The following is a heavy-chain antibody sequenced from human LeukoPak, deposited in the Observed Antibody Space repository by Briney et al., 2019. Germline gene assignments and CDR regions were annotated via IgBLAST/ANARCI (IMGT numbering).Heavy chain of an antibody. J-gene: IGHJ4*02. CDR3: AKDNRRHYTSGPDPDSLH. CDR2: ISWNSGTI. Sequence: GGSLRLSCAGSGFIFNNYAMHWVRQPPGKGLEWVSGISWNSGTIDYADSVRGRFTISRDNAKNSLYLQMDSLRVEDTAFYYCAKDNRRHYTSGPDPDSLHWGQGALVTVSS. CDR1: GFIFNNYA. V-gene: IGHV3-9*01. D-gene: IGHD6-19*01.